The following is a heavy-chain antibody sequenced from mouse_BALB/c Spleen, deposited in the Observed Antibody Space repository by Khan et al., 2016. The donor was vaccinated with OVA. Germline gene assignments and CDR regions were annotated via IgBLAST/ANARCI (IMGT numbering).Heavy chain of an antibody. V-gene: IGHV3-2*02. CDR3: ARGNYYGDYFDY. Sequence: EVQLQESGPGLVKPSQSLSLTCTVTGYSITSGYAWNWIRQFPGNKLEWMGYISYSGGTSYHPSLKSRISITRDTSKNQFFLPLNSVTTEDTDTYYCARGNYYGDYFDYWGQGTTLTVSS. D-gene: IGHD1-1*01. J-gene: IGHJ2*01. CDR2: ISYSGGT. CDR1: GYSITSGYA.